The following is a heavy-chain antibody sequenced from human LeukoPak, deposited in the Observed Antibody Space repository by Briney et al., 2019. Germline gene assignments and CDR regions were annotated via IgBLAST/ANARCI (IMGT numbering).Heavy chain of an antibody. J-gene: IGHJ6*03. CDR1: GGSFSGYY. CDR2: INHSGST. V-gene: IGHV4-34*01. CDR3: ARVNFTMVRGVIIGNYYYYYMDV. Sequence: KPSETLSLTCAVYGGSFSGYYWSWIRQPPGKGLEWIGEINHSGSTNYNPSLKSRVTISVDTSKNQFSLKLSSVTAADTAVYYRARVNFTMVRGVIIGNYYYYYMDVWGKGTTVTVSS. D-gene: IGHD3-10*01.